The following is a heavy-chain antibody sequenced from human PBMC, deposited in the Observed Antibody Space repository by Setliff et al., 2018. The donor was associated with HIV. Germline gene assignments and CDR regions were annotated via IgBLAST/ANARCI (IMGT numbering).Heavy chain of an antibody. D-gene: IGHD1-26*01. CDR1: GGSFNDYY. Sequence: KTSETLSLTCAVYGGSFNDYYWTWIRQPPGKGLEWIGEINHSGSTNYNPSLKSRVTISLDTSKNQFSLKLSSVTAADTAVYYCARARGSGPWEIIFYDVFDIWGQGTMVTVSS. V-gene: IGHV4-34*01. J-gene: IGHJ3*02. CDR3: ARARGSGPWEIIFYDVFDI. CDR2: INHSGST.